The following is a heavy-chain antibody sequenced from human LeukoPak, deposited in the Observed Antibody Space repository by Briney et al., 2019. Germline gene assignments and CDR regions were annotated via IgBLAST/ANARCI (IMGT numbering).Heavy chain of an antibody. V-gene: IGHV3-53*01. CDR1: GFTASRNY. CDR2: IYSGGST. Sequence: PGGSLRLSRAASGFTASRNYMSWVRQAPGKGLEWVSVIYSGGSTYYADSVKGRFTISRDNSKNTLYLQMYSLRAEDTAVYYCARDKSSGDAFDIWGQGTMVTVSS. CDR3: ARDKSSGDAFDI. J-gene: IGHJ3*02. D-gene: IGHD3-10*01.